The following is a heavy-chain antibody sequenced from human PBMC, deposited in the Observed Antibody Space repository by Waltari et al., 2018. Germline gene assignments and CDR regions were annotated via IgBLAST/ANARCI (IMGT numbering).Heavy chain of an antibody. J-gene: IGHJ4*02. CDR2: FDHSGNT. Sequence: QVQLQESGPGLVKPSETLSLTCIVSGYSIRGDYLWGWIRQPPGKGLEWIGTFDHSGNTDYNPSFKSRVTISVDTSKNQFSRKLSSVTAADTAVYYCARVLVRGGNDYWGQGTLVTVSS. CDR1: GYSIRGDYL. D-gene: IGHD2-15*01. V-gene: IGHV4-38-2*02. CDR3: ARVLVRGGNDY.